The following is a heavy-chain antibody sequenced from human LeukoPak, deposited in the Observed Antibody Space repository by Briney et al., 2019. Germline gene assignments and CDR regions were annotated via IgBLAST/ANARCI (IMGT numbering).Heavy chain of an antibody. CDR1: GYTFTSYG. D-gene: IGHD5-24*01. CDR3: ARGGSRVTTINNLDY. V-gene: IGHV1-18*01. J-gene: IGHJ4*02. Sequence: ASVTVSCKPSGYTFTSYGISWVRQAPGQGLEWMGWIRVYNGDTNYAQKFKGRVTMTTDTSTNTAYMELRSLGSDDTAVYYCARGGSRVTTINNLDYWGQGTLVTVSS. CDR2: IRVYNGDT.